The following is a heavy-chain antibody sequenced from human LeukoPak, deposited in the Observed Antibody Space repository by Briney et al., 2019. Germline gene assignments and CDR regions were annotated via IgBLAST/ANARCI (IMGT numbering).Heavy chain of an antibody. CDR3: GREVYRDTSNDY. J-gene: IGHJ4*02. CDR2: IKQDGSEK. V-gene: IGHV3-7*05. CDR1: GFTFSRYW. D-gene: IGHD3-16*02. Sequence: GGSLRLSCEASGFTFSRYWMSWARQAPGKGLEWVANIKQDGSEKYYVDSVKGRFTISRDNAKNSLYLQVNSLTADDTAVYYCGREVYRDTSNDYWGQGPLVTVSS.